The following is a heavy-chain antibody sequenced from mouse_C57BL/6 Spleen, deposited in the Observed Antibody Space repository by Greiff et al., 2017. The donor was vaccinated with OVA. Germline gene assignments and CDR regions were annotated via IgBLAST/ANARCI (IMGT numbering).Heavy chain of an antibody. Sequence: QVQLQQSGAELVKPGASVKISCKASGYAFSSYWMNWVKQRPGKGLEWIGQIYPGDGDTNYNGKFKGKATLTADKSSSTAYMQLSSLTSEDSAVYFCASYYSIPYAMDYWGQGTSVTVSS. CDR3: ASYYSIPYAMDY. CDR1: GYAFSSYW. CDR2: IYPGDGDT. J-gene: IGHJ4*01. V-gene: IGHV1-80*01. D-gene: IGHD2-5*01.